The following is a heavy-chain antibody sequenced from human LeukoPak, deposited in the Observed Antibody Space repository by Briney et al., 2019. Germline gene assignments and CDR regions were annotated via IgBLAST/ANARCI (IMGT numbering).Heavy chain of an antibody. J-gene: IGHJ4*02. D-gene: IGHD6-19*01. Sequence: GSLRLFCAASGFTFSNYAMPWVRQAPGKGLEWGAVISYDGSNQEYADSVKGLFIISRDNSKATLYLQMNLLRTEDTALYYCARERGSGWYYLDYWGQGALVTVSS. V-gene: IGHV3-30*04. CDR1: GFTFSNYA. CDR2: ISYDGSNQ. CDR3: ARERGSGWYYLDY.